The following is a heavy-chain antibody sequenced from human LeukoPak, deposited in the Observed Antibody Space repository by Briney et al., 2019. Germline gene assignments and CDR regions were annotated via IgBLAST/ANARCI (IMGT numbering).Heavy chain of an antibody. D-gene: IGHD6-13*01. CDR3: ARGPGGYSSSWYVNY. Sequence: GASVNFSCKASGYTVTGYYIHWVRQAPGQGLECIGWINANSGDTNYAQKFQGRVTVTRDTSITTGYMGLSRLNSDDTAMYYCARGPGGYSSSWYVNYWGQGTLVTVSS. CDR2: INANSGDT. CDR1: GYTVTGYY. J-gene: IGHJ4*02. V-gene: IGHV1-2*02.